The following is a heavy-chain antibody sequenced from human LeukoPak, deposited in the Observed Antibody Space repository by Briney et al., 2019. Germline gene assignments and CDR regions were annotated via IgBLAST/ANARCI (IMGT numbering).Heavy chain of an antibody. CDR3: ARAVVWFGEAYYFDY. Sequence: SETLSLTCTVSGGSISSGDYYWSWIRQPPGKGLEWIGYIYYSGSTYYNPSLKSRVTISVDTSKNQFSLKLSSVTAADTAVYYCARAVVWFGEAYYFDYWGHGTLVTVSS. CDR1: GGSISSGDYY. D-gene: IGHD3-10*01. V-gene: IGHV4-30-4*01. J-gene: IGHJ4*01. CDR2: IYYSGST.